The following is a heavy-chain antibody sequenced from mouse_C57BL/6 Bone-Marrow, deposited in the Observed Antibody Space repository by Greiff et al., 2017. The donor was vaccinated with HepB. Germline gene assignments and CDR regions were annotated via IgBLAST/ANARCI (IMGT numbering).Heavy chain of an antibody. D-gene: IGHD1-1*01. V-gene: IGHV1-52*01. CDR2: IDPSDSET. CDR3: ARSGYYGSSLYYYARDY. Sequence: QVQLQQPGAELVRPGSSVKLSCKASGYTFTSYWMHWVKQRPIQGLEWIGNIDPSDSETHYNQKFKDKATLTVDKSSSTAYMQLSSLTSEDSAVYYCARSGYYGSSLYYYARDYWGQGTSVTVSS. J-gene: IGHJ4*01. CDR1: GYTFTSYW.